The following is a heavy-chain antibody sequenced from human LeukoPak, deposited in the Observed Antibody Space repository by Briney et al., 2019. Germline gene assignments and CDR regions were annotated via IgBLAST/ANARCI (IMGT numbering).Heavy chain of an antibody. CDR1: GGSISYYY. J-gene: IGHJ6*02. V-gene: IGHV4-59*01. CDR2: IYYSGTT. Sequence: SETLSLTCTVSGGSISYYYRSWIRQSPGKGLEWIGYIYYSGTTNYNPSLKSRVTISVDTSKNQFSLQLRSVTAADTAVYYCAREDPQTTVPEGMDVWGQGTTVTVSS. CDR3: AREDPQTTVPEGMDV. D-gene: IGHD4-17*01.